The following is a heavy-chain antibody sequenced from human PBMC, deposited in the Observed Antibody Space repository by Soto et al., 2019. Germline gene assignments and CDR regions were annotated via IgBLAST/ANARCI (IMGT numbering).Heavy chain of an antibody. CDR3: AREEIAAAGPYYYYYGMDV. CDR1: GFTFSSYG. Sequence: GGSLRLSCAASGFTFSSYGMHWVRQAPGKGLEWVAVISYDGSNKYYADSVKGRFTISRDNSKNTLYLQMNSLRAEDTAVYYCAREEIAAAGPYYYYYGMDVWGQGTTVTVSS. CDR2: ISYDGSNK. J-gene: IGHJ6*02. D-gene: IGHD6-13*01. V-gene: IGHV3-30*03.